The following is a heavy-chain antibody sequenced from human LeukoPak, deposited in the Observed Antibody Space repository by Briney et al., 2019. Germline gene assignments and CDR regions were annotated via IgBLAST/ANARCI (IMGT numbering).Heavy chain of an antibody. CDR1: GFTFSNNW. Sequence: GGSLRLSCVASGFTFSNNWMSWVRQAPGKGLEWVSYISSSSSTIYYADSVKGRFTISRDNAKNSLYLQMNSLRAEDTAVYYCARRHCSSTSCYTYGMDVWGQGTTVTVSS. CDR2: ISSSSSTI. V-gene: IGHV3-48*01. D-gene: IGHD2-2*02. J-gene: IGHJ6*02. CDR3: ARRHCSSTSCYTYGMDV.